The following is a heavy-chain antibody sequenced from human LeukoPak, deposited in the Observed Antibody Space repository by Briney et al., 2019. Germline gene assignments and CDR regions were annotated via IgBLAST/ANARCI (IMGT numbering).Heavy chain of an antibody. CDR3: AKDSYGSFDY. Sequence: PGGSLRLSCAASGFTFSSYAMSWARQAPGKGLEWVSGIGGSGGSTYYADSVKGRFTISRDNSKNTLYLQMNSLRAEDTAVYYCAKDSYGSFDYWGQGTLVTVSS. D-gene: IGHD5-18*01. CDR1: GFTFSSYA. CDR2: IGGSGGST. V-gene: IGHV3-23*01. J-gene: IGHJ4*02.